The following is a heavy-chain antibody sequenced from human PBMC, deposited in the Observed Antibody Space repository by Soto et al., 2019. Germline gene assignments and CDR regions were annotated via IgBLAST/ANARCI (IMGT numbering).Heavy chain of an antibody. CDR3: ARDRYAAAVATYLDY. D-gene: IGHD2-2*01. V-gene: IGHV3-30*15. CDR1: GFTFSLNA. Sequence: LRLSCAASGFTFSLNAMHWVRQAPGKGLEWVAVISYDGSDKFYADSVKGRFTISRDNSRNTLYLQMSSLKSADTAVYYCARDRYAAAVATYLDYWGQGALVTVSS. CDR2: ISYDGSDK. J-gene: IGHJ4*02.